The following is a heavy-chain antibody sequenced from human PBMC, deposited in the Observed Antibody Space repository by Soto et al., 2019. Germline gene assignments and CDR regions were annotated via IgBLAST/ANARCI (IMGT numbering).Heavy chain of an antibody. Sequence: SETLSLTCTVSCGSISSGGYYWSWIRQHPGKGLEWIGYIYYSGSTYYNPSLKSRVTISVDTSKNQFSLKLSSVTAADTAVYYCARAYSSRAYYYDSSGSEFDPWGQGTLVTVSS. CDR2: IYYSGST. J-gene: IGHJ5*02. CDR1: CGSISSGGYY. CDR3: ARAYSSRAYYYDSSGSEFDP. D-gene: IGHD3-22*01. V-gene: IGHV4-31*03.